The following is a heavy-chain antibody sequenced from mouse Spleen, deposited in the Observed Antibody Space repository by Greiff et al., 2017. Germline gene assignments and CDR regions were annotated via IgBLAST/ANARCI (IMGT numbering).Heavy chain of an antibody. CDR1: GYAFTNYL. CDR2: INPGSGGT. D-gene: IGHD1-1*01. CDR3: ARGGVVAKDYAMDY. J-gene: IGHJ4*01. V-gene: IGHV1-54*01. Sequence: QVQLQQSGAELVRPGTSVKVSCKASGYAFTNYLIEWVKQRPGQGLEWIGVINPGSGGTNYNEKFKGKATLTADKSSSTAYMQLSSLTSEDSAVYFCARGGVVAKDYAMDYWGQGTSDTVSS.